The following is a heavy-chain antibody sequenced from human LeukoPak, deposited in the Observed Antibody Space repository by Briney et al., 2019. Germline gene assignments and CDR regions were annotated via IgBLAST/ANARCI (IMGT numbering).Heavy chain of an antibody. Sequence: ASVKVSCKASGYTFTSYYMHWVRQAPGQGLEWMGIINPSGGSTSYAQKFQGRVTMTRDMSTSTVYMELSNLRSEDTAVYYCARGSYSRHYFDYWGQGALVTVSS. V-gene: IGHV1-46*01. D-gene: IGHD1-26*01. CDR2: INPSGGST. J-gene: IGHJ4*02. CDR3: ARGSYSRHYFDY. CDR1: GYTFTSYY.